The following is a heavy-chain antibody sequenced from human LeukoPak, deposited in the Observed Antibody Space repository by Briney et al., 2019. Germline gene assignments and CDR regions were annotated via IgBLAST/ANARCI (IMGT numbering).Heavy chain of an antibody. CDR2: ISAYNGNT. CDR1: GYTLTELS. V-gene: IGHV1-18*01. CDR3: AREEGEYSYGRFDP. J-gene: IGHJ5*02. Sequence: ASVKVSCKVSGYTLTELSMHWVRQAPGQGLEWMGWISAYNGNTNYAQKLQGRVTMTTDTSTSTAYMELRSLRSDDTAVYYCAREEGEYSYGRFDPWGQGTLVTVSS. D-gene: IGHD5-18*01.